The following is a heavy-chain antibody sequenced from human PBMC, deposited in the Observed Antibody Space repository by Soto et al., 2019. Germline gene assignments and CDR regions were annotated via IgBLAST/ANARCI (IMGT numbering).Heavy chain of an antibody. CDR1: GGSVSSGSYY. D-gene: IGHD1-26*01. CDR2: IYYSGST. V-gene: IGHV4-61*01. Sequence: QVQLQESGPGLVKPSETLSLTCTVSGGSVSSGSYYWSWIRQPPGKGLEWIGYIYYSGSTNYNPSLKSRVTISVDTSKNQFSLKLSSVTAADTAVYYCARWGLGAAVGHAFEIWGQGTMVTVSS. CDR3: ARWGLGAAVGHAFEI. J-gene: IGHJ3*02.